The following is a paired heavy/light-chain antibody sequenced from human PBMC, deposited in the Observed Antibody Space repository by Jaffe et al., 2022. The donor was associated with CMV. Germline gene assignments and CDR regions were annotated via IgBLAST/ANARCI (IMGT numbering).Light chain of an antibody. CDR1: QSVSSY. CDR3: QQRSNWPIT. J-gene: IGKJ4*01. CDR2: DAS. V-gene: IGKV3-11*01. Sequence: EIVLTQSPATLSLSPGERATLSCRASQSVSSYLAWYQQKPGQAPRLLIYDASNRATGIPARFSGSGSGTDFTLTISSLEPEDFAVYYCQQRSNWPITFGGGTKVEIK.
Heavy chain of an antibody. J-gene: IGHJ5*02. D-gene: IGHD3-22*01. V-gene: IGHV1-69*01. CDR1: GGTFSSYA. CDR2: IIPIFGTA. Sequence: QVQLVQSGAEVKKPGSSVKVSCKASGGTFSSYAISWVRQAPGQGLEWMGGIIPIFGTANYAQKFQGRVTITADESTSTAYMELSSLRSEDTAVYYCATVSYYYDSSGYSGWFDPWGQGTLVTVSS. CDR3: ATVSYYYDSSGYSGWFDP.